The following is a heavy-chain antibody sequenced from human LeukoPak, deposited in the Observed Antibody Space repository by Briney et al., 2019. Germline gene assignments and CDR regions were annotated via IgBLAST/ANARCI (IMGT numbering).Heavy chain of an antibody. CDR3: ARHGEYGSGSYFYYGMDV. CDR2: IYPGDSDT. J-gene: IGHJ6*04. V-gene: IGHV5-51*01. Sequence: GESLKISCKGSGYSFTSNWIGWVRQMPGKGLEWMGIIYPGDSDTRYSPSFQGQVTISADKSISTAYLQWSSLKASDTAMYYCARHGEYGSGSYFYYGMDVWGKGTTVTVSS. D-gene: IGHD3-10*01. CDR1: GYSFTSNW.